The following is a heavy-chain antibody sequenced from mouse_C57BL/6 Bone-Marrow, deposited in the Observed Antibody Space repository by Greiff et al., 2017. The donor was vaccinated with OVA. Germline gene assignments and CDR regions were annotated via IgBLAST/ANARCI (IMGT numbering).Heavy chain of an antibody. D-gene: IGHD2-2*01. CDR1: GFTFSDYY. Sequence: EVKVVESGGGLVQPGGSLKLSCAASGFTFSDYYMYWVRQTPEKRLEWVAYISNGGGSTYYPDTVKGRFTISRDNAKNTLYLQMSRLKSEDTAMYYCARHAVTTDYYAMDYWGQGTSVTVSS. CDR3: ARHAVTTDYYAMDY. J-gene: IGHJ4*01. CDR2: ISNGGGST. V-gene: IGHV5-12*01.